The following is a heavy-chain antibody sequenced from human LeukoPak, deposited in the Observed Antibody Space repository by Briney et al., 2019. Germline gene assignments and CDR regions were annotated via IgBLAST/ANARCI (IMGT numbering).Heavy chain of an antibody. CDR1: GFTFSSYS. D-gene: IGHD2-2*01. J-gene: IGHJ1*01. V-gene: IGHV3-48*01. CDR2: ISSSSSTI. CDR3: ARPSTSPIVEHFQH. Sequence: GGSLRLSCAASGFTFSSYSMNWVRQAPGKGLEWVSYISSSSSTIYYADSVKGRFTISRDNAKNSLYLQMNSLRAEDTAVYYCARPSTSPIVEHFQHWGQGTLVTVSP.